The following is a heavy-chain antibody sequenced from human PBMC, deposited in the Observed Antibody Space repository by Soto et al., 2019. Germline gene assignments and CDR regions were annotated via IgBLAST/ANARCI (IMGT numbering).Heavy chain of an antibody. Sequence: QVQLQESGPVLVKPSQTLSLTCTVSGGSISSGGYYWSWIRQHPVKGLEWIGYIYYSGSTYYNPSVKSRVTISVDESKNQFSLKLSSVTAADTAVYYCARGDAEQQLDFAYWGQGTLVTVSS. CDR2: IYYSGST. CDR3: ARGDAEQQLDFAY. V-gene: IGHV4-31*03. D-gene: IGHD6-13*01. CDR1: GGSISSGGYY. J-gene: IGHJ4*02.